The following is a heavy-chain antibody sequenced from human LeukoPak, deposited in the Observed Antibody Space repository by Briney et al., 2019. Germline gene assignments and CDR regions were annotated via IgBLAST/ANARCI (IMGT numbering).Heavy chain of an antibody. CDR2: VNTDESST. J-gene: IGHJ4*02. V-gene: IGHV3-74*03. Sequence: PGGSLRLSCAASGFTFSSYWMHWVRQAPGKGLAWVSHVNTDESSTTYADSVKGRFTISRDNAKNTLYLQMNSLRAEDTAVYYCASGRDSSGYSYFNTWGQGTLVTVSS. CDR1: GFTFSSYW. D-gene: IGHD3-22*01. CDR3: ASGRDSSGYSYFNT.